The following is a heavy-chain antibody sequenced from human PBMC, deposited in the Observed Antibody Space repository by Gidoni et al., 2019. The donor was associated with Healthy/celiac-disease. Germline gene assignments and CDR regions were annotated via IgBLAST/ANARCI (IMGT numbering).Heavy chain of an antibody. V-gene: IGHV1-46*01. J-gene: IGHJ4*02. D-gene: IGHD3-16*02. Sequence: QVQLVQSGAEVKQPGASVQVSCKASGYTFTSYYMHWVRQAPGQGLEWMGIINPSGGSTSYAQKFQGRVTMTRDTSTSTVYMELSSLRSEDTAVYYCARLGIDIWGSYRYYFDYWGQGTLVTVSS. CDR2: INPSGGST. CDR1: GYTFTSYY. CDR3: ARLGIDIWGSYRYYFDY.